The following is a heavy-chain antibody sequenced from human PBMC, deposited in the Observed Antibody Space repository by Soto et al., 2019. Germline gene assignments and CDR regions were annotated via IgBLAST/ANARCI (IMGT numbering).Heavy chain of an antibody. Sequence: TLSLTCTVSDGSITPNYYTWVRQPPGKGLEWIGYVYYAGTTTYNPSLKSRVSISIDTSKNEVSLKLSSVTAADTAVYYCARLGAYYQALDSWGQGTLVTVSS. CDR2: VYYAGTT. V-gene: IGHV4-59*08. CDR1: DGSITPNY. CDR3: ARLGAYYQALDS. D-gene: IGHD3-22*01. J-gene: IGHJ4*02.